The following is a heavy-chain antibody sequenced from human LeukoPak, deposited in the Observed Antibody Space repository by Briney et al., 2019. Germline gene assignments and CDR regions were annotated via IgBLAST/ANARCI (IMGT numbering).Heavy chain of an antibody. Sequence: PGGSLRLSCSASGFPFSDFSMSLVRQAPGKGLEWISTTNSGGTSTYYAESVKGRFTISRDNSKNTLYLQMSSLRVEDTAVYYCAKQSYARSLGEGGPGTLVSVSS. CDR2: TNSGGTST. V-gene: IGHV3-23*01. CDR1: GFPFSDFS. CDR3: AKQSYARSLGE. J-gene: IGHJ4*02. D-gene: IGHD2-8*01.